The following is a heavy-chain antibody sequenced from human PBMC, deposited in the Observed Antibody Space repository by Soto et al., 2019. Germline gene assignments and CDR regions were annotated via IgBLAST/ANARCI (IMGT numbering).Heavy chain of an antibody. CDR1: GGTFSSYA. CDR2: IIPIFGTA. D-gene: IGHD5-12*01. CDR3: ARKRGYSGYDLDY. Sequence: ASVKVSCKASGGTFSSYAISWVRQAPGQGLEWMGGIIPIFGTANYAQKFQGRVTITTDESTSTAYMELRSLRSDDTAVYYCARKRGYSGYDLDYWGQGTLVTVSS. J-gene: IGHJ4*02. V-gene: IGHV1-69*05.